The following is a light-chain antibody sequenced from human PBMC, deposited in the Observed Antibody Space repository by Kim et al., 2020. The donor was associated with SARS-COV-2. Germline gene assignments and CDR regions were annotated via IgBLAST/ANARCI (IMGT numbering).Light chain of an antibody. J-gene: IGLJ2*01. CDR1: SIGSKC. Sequence: PRQPAKFTSGGNSIGSKCVHCYQQTPRQAPVLVINYDSDRPSGIPEPFSGSNSGNTATLPISRVEAGDEADYYCQVWDSSSDHRVVFGGGTQLTVL. CDR2: YDS. V-gene: IGLV3-21*04. CDR3: QVWDSSSDHRVV.